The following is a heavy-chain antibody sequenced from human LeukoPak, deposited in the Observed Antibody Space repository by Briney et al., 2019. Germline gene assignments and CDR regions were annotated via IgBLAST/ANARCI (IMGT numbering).Heavy chain of an antibody. Sequence: SETLSLTCTVSGGSISSYYWSWIRQPAGKGLEWIGRIYTSGSTNYNPSLKSRVTMSVDTSKNQFSLKLSSVTAADTAVYYCARASGSHLRGPLYYFDYWGQGTLVTVSS. CDR1: GGSISSYY. D-gene: IGHD1-26*01. J-gene: IGHJ4*02. V-gene: IGHV4-4*07. CDR3: ARASGSHLRGPLYYFDY. CDR2: IYTSGST.